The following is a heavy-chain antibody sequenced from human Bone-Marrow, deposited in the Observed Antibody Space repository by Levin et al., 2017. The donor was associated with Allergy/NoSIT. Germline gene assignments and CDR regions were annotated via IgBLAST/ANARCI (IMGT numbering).Heavy chain of an antibody. V-gene: IGHV1-69*13. CDR2: IIPIFGTA. J-gene: IGHJ4*02. D-gene: IGHD3-10*01. Sequence: SVKVSCKASGGTFSSYAISWVRQAPGQGLEWMGGIIPIFGTANYAQKFQGRVTITADESTSTAYMELSSLRSEDTAVYYCARGPLWFGELVPIFDYWGQGTLVTVSS. CDR3: ARGPLWFGELVPIFDY. CDR1: GGTFSSYA.